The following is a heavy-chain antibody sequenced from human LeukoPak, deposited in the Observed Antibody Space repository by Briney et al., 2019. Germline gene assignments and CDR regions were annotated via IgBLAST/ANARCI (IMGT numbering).Heavy chain of an antibody. V-gene: IGHV4-39*02. CDR2: IYYSGST. Sequence: PSETLPLTCIVSGGSISSISSNNYHWGWIRQPPGKGLEWIGSIYYSGSTYYNPSLKSRVTISVDTSKNQFSLKLSSVTAADTARYYCAREMGVVTAHGIDVWGQGTTVTVSS. D-gene: IGHD4-23*01. J-gene: IGHJ6*02. CDR3: AREMGVVTAHGIDV. CDR1: GGSISSISSNNYH.